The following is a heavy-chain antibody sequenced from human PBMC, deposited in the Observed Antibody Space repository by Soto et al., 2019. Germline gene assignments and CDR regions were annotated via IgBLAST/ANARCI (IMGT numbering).Heavy chain of an antibody. CDR2: IYYSGST. D-gene: IGHD3-3*01. J-gene: IGHJ4*02. CDR3: ARGTSGFLEWSRDY. Sequence: SETLSLTCAVYGGSFSGYYWSWIRQPPGRGLEWIGYIYYSGSTNYNPSLKSRVTISVDTSKNQFSLKLSSVTAADTAVYYCARGTSGFLEWSRDYWGQGTLVTVSS. CDR1: GGSFSGYY. V-gene: IGHV4-59*01.